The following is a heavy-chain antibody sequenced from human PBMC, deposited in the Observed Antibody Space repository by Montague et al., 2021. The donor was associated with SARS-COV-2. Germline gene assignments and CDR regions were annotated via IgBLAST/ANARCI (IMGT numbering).Heavy chain of an antibody. CDR1: IGSISSGSYY. Sequence: TLSLTRTVSIGSISSGSYYWSWIRQPAGKGLEWIGRIYTSGSTNYNPSLKSRVTISVDTSKNQFSLKLGSVTAADTAVYYCARDGYSSGWNGLHWFDPWGQGTLVTVSS. CDR3: ARDGYSSGWNGLHWFDP. V-gene: IGHV4-61*02. CDR2: IYTSGST. D-gene: IGHD6-25*01. J-gene: IGHJ5*02.